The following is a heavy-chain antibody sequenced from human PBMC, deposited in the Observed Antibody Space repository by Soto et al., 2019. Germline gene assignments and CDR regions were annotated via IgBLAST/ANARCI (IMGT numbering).Heavy chain of an antibody. V-gene: IGHV3-30-3*01. CDR3: ERSTVGYSSSRQGYYYYLGMDV. CDR2: ISYDGSNK. CDR1: GFTFSSYA. J-gene: IGHJ6*02. D-gene: IGHD6-13*01. Sequence: GGSLRLSCAASGFTFSSYAMHWVRQAPGKGLEWVAVISYDGSNKYYADSVKGRFTICRDNSKNTLYLQMDSLRAEDTAVYYCERSTVGYSSSRQGYYYYLGMDVWGQEITVTVSS.